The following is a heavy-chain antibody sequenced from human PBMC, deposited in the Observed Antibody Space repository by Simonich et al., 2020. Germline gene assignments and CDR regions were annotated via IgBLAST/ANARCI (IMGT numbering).Heavy chain of an antibody. J-gene: IGHJ3*02. CDR1: GGSISSSSYY. V-gene: IGHV4-39*01. CDR2: IYYSVST. D-gene: IGHD6-13*01. Sequence: QLQLQESGPGLVKPSETLSLTCTVSGGSISSSSYYWGWIRQPPGKGLEWIGSIYYSVSTYYNPSLKSRVPISVDTSKNQFSLKLSSVTAADTAVYYCARHAGFAFDIWGQGTMVTVSS. CDR3: ARHAGFAFDI.